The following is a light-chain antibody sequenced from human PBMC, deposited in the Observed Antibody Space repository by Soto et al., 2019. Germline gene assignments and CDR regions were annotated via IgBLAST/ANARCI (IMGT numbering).Light chain of an antibody. CDR2: EVS. J-gene: IGLJ2*01. Sequence: QSVLTQPASVSGSPGQSITISCTGTSSDVGSYNLVSWYQQHPGKAPKLMIYEVSKRPSGVSNRFSGSESGNTASLTISGLQAEDEADYYCCSYASSKVVFGGGTQLTVL. CDR3: CSYASSKVV. V-gene: IGLV2-23*02. CDR1: SSDVGSYNL.